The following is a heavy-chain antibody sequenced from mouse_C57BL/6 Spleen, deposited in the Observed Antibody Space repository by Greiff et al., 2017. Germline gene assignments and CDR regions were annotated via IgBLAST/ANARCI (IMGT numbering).Heavy chain of an antibody. V-gene: IGHV1-39*01. CDR2: INPNYGTT. CDR3: ARLTTVVEDFFDY. Sequence: LQESGPELVKPGASVKISCKASGYSFTDYNMNWVNQSNGKSLEWIGVINPNYGTTSYNQKFKGKATLTVDQSSSTAYMQLNSLTSEDSAVYYCARLTTVVEDFFDYWGQGTTLTVSS. D-gene: IGHD1-1*01. CDR1: GYSFTDYN. J-gene: IGHJ2*01.